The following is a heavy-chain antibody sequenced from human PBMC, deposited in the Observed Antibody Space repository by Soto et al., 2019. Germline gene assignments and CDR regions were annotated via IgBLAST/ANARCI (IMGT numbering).Heavy chain of an antibody. CDR1: GGSISSCDYY. V-gene: IGHV4-61*08. D-gene: IGHD1-1*01. CDR3: ARTLPNRQLFDS. J-gene: IGHJ4*02. Sequence: SETLSLTCTVSGGSISSCDYYWSWIRQPPGKGLEWIGYIYYSGRYNYNPSLESRLTISIDTSKNQFSLRLASVTAADTAVYYCARTLPNRQLFDSWSQGTLVTVS. CDR2: IYYSGRY.